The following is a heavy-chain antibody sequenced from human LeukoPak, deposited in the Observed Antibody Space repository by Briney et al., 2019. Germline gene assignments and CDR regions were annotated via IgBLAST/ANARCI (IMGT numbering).Heavy chain of an antibody. J-gene: IGHJ6*03. Sequence: GGSLRLSCAASGFTFSSYGMHWVRRAPGKGLEWVAVISYDGSDTYYADSVKGRFTISRDNSKNMLYLQMNSLRAEDTAVYYCARVPTHYYYYMDVWGKGTTVTVSS. V-gene: IGHV3-30*03. CDR2: ISYDGSDT. CDR3: ARVPTHYYYYMDV. CDR1: GFTFSSYG.